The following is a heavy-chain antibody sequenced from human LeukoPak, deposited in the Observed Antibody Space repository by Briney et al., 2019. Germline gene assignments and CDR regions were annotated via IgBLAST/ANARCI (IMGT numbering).Heavy chain of an antibody. J-gene: IGHJ4*02. CDR3: VRAQGYCSSTSCPYYFDY. D-gene: IGHD2-2*01. CDR2: VIPIFGTA. V-gene: IGHV1-69*13. CDR1: GGTISRYA. Sequence: SVKVSCKASGGTISRYAISWVRQAPGQGLEWMGGVIPIFGTANYAQKFQGRVTITADESTSTAYMELSSLRSEDTAVYYCVRAQGYCSSTSCPYYFDYWGQGTLVTVSS.